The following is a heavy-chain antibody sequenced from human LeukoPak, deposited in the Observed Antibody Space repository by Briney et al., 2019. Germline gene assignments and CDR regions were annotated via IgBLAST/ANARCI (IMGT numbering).Heavy chain of an antibody. D-gene: IGHD4-17*01. Sequence: GGSLRLSCAASGFIFSSYGMTWVRQAPGKGLEWVSAISGSGGGGSTYYADSVKGRFTISRDNSKNTLYLQMNSLRVEDTAVYYCAKATSVTTLFDYWGQGTLVTVSS. J-gene: IGHJ4*02. CDR3: AKATSVTTLFDY. CDR2: ISGSGGGGST. CDR1: GFIFSSYG. V-gene: IGHV3-23*01.